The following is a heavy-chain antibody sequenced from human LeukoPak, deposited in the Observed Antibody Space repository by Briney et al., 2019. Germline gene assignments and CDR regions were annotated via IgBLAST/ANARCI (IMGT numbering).Heavy chain of an antibody. CDR3: ASQDYYDSSGYYFD. Sequence: PGGSLRLSCAASGFTFSSYAMSWVRQAPGKGLEWVSAISGSGGSTYYADSVKGRFTISRDNSKNTLYLQTNSLRAEDTAVYYCASQDYYDSSGYYFDWGQGTLVTVSS. CDR1: GFTFSSYA. J-gene: IGHJ4*02. V-gene: IGHV3-23*01. D-gene: IGHD3-22*01. CDR2: ISGSGGST.